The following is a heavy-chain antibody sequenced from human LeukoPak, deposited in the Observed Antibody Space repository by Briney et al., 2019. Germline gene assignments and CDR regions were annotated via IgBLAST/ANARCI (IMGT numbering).Heavy chain of an antibody. D-gene: IGHD3-22*01. J-gene: IGHJ2*01. CDR3: ARGGRIYYDSSGYYLSDWYFDL. CDR1: GYTFTSYG. CDR2: ISAYNGNT. Sequence: ASVKVSCKASGYTFTSYGISWVRQAPGQGLEWMGWISAYNGNTNYAQKLQGRVTMTTDTSTSTAYMELRSLRSDDTAVYYCARGGRIYYDSSGYYLSDWYFDLWGRGTLVTVSS. V-gene: IGHV1-18*01.